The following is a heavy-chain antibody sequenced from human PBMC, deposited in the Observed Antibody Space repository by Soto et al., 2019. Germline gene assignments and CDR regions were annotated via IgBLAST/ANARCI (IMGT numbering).Heavy chain of an antibody. Sequence: QVQLVQSGAEVKKPGASVKVSCKASGYTFTSYDINWVRQATGQGLEWMGWMNPNSGNTGYAQKFQGRVTMTRNTSISHAYMELSSLRSEDTAVYYCARASGAICSSTSCSPGYYYYYMDVWGKGTTVSVSS. D-gene: IGHD2-2*01. V-gene: IGHV1-8*01. CDR3: ARASGAICSSTSCSPGYYYYYMDV. CDR1: GYTFTSYD. CDR2: MNPNSGNT. J-gene: IGHJ6*03.